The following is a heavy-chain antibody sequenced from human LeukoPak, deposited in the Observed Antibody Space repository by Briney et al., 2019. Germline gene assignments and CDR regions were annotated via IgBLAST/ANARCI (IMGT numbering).Heavy chain of an antibody. CDR1: GYTFTGYY. J-gene: IGHJ3*02. CDR2: INPNSGGT. D-gene: IGHD3-10*01. CDR3: ARVEAFITMVRGVIITGTYDI. V-gene: IGHV1-2*02. Sequence: ASLKDSSKASGYTFTGYYMHWVRQAPGQGRECMAWINPNSGGTNYAQKLQGRVTMTRDTSISTGYMELSRLRSDDTAVYYCARVEAFITMVRGVIITGTYDIWGQGTMVTVSS.